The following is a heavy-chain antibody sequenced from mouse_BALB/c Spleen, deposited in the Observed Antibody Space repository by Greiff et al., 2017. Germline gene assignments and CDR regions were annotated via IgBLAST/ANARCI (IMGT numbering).Heavy chain of an antibody. CDR1: GYSITSDYA. V-gene: IGHV3-2*02. CDR2: ISYSGST. Sequence: EVQLQESGPGLVKPSQSLSLTCTVTGYSITSDYAWNWIRQFPGNKLEWMGYISYSGSTSYNPSLKSRISITRDTSKNQFFLQLNSVTTEDTATYYCARSGGWYFDVWGAGTTVTVSS. D-gene: IGHD3-1*01. J-gene: IGHJ1*01. CDR3: ARSGGWYFDV.